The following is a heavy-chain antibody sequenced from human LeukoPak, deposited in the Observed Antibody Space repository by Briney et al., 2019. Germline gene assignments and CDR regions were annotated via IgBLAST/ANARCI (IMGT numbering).Heavy chain of an antibody. CDR1: GGSIGSSSYY. D-gene: IGHD3-3*01. V-gene: IGHV4-39*07. J-gene: IGHJ6*04. CDR3: ARIEESDFDV. Sequence: SETLSLTCTVSGGSIGSSSYYWGWIRQPPGKGLEWIGSIYYSGSTYYNPSLKRRVTISVDTSKNQFSLKLSSVTAADTAVYYCARIEESDFDVWGKGTTVTVSS. CDR2: IYYSGST.